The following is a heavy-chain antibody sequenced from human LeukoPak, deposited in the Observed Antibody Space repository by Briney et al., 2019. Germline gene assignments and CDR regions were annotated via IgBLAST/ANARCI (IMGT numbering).Heavy chain of an antibody. D-gene: IGHD6-19*01. V-gene: IGHV4-59*01. CDR1: GDSINSYY. CDR2: IYYIGGT. J-gene: IGHJ5*02. CDR3: ARDQNFFSNGWDNWFDP. Sequence: TSETLSLTCTVSGDSINSYYWSWIRQPPGKGLEWIGYIYYIGGTNYNPSPKSRVTISVDTSKNQFSLKLRSVTAADTAVYYCARDQNFFSNGWDNWFDPWGQGTLVTVSS.